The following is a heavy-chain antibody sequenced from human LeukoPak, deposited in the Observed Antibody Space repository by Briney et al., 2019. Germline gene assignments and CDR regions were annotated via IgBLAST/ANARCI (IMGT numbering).Heavy chain of an antibody. V-gene: IGHV3-53*01. J-gene: IGHJ5*02. D-gene: IGHD6-13*01. CDR1: GFTVSSNY. Sequence: GGSLRLSCAASGFTVSSNYMSWVRQAPGKGLEWVSVIYSGGSTYYADSVKGRFTISRDNSKNTLYLRMNSLRAEDTAVYYCARAPSRIVAAGTPWFDPWGQGTLVTVSS. CDR2: IYSGGST. CDR3: ARAPSRIVAAGTPWFDP.